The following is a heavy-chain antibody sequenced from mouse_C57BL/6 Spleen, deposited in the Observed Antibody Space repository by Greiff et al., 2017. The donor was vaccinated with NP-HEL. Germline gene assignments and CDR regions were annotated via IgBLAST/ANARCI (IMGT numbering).Heavy chain of an antibody. J-gene: IGHJ4*01. CDR2: INYDGSST. CDR3: ARDLSGTNYAMDY. CDR1: GFTFSDYY. Sequence: EVQLVESEGGLVQPGSSMKLSCTASGFTFSDYYMAWVRQVPEKGLEWVANINYDGSSTYYLDSLKSRFIISRDNAKNILYLHMRSLKSEDTATYYCARDLSGTNYAMDYWGQGTSVTVSS. V-gene: IGHV5-16*01. D-gene: IGHD4-1*01.